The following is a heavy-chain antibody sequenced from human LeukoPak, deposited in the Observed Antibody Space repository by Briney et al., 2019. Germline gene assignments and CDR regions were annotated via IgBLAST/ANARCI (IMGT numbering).Heavy chain of an antibody. CDR1: GGSISSYY. D-gene: IGHD4-17*01. Sequence: SETLSLTCTVSGGSISSYYWSWIRQPPGKGLEWIGYIYYSGSTNYNPSLKSRLTISVDTSKNQFSLRLSSVTAADTAVYYCARETVTTTNGMDVWGKGTTVTVSS. CDR2: IYYSGST. J-gene: IGHJ6*04. V-gene: IGHV4-59*01. CDR3: ARETVTTTNGMDV.